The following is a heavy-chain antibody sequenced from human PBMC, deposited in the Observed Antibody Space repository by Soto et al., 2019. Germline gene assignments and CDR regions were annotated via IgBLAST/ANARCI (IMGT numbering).Heavy chain of an antibody. Sequence: VAEPVSYLASVYTFTRYYILWVRQAPAHGLVWMGWINPNCGCEHYAQKFQGWVTMTRDTSISTAYMELSRLRSDDTAVYYGARSLGYYDILAGYYPANWFDPWGQGTLVTVSS. CDR2: INPNCGCE. V-gene: IGHV1-2*04. J-gene: IGHJ5*02. D-gene: IGHD3-9*01. CDR1: VYTFTRYY. CDR3: ARSLGYYDILAGYYPANWFDP.